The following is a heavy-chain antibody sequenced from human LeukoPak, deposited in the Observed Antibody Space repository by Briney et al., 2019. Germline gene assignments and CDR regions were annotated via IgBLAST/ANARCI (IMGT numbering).Heavy chain of an antibody. CDR1: GGSISSSSYY. CDR3: ARSVGGKDWFDP. CDR2: IYYSGST. D-gene: IGHD4-23*01. J-gene: IGHJ5*02. V-gene: IGHV4-39*07. Sequence: SENLSLTCTVSGGSISSSSYYWGWIRQPPGKGLEWIGSIYYSGSTYYNPSLKSRVTISVDTSKNQFSLKLSSVTAADTAVYYCARSVGGKDWFDPWGQGTLVTVSS.